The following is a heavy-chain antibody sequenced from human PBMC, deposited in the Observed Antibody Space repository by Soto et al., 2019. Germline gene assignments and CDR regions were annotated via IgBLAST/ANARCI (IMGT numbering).Heavy chain of an antibody. CDR3: ARGGSLNWYFDL. D-gene: IGHD1-26*01. CDR2: INSDGSST. J-gene: IGHJ2*01. Sequence: EVQLVESGGGLVQPGGSLRLSCAASGFTFSSYWMHWVRQPPGKGLVWVSRINSDGSSTSYADSVKGRFTISRDNAKNTLYLQMNSLRAEDTAVYYCARGGSLNWYFDLWCRGTLVTVSS. V-gene: IGHV3-74*01. CDR1: GFTFSSYW.